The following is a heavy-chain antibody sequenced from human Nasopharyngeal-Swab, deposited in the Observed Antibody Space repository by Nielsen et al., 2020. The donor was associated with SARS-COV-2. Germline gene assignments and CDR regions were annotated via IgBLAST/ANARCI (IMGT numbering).Heavy chain of an antibody. CDR2: IKPNSGGT. D-gene: IGHD1/OR15-1a*01. CDR1: GYTFTGNF. V-gene: IGHV1-2*06. J-gene: IGHJ3*02. CDR3: ARDLSNTGDALDI. Sequence: SVKVSCNASGYTFTGNFRHWVRHAPAQGLEWMGRIKPNSGGTKVAQKFQGRVTLTRDTSINTAYMELSRLRSDDTAVYYCARDLSNTGDALDIWGQGTLVTVSS.